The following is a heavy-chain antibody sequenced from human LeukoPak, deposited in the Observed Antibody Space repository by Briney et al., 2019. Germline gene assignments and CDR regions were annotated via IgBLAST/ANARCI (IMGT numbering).Heavy chain of an antibody. CDR3: ARGESSWPGSSFQH. Sequence: ASVKVSCKASGYTFTGYYMHWVRQAPGQGLEWMGWISAYNGNTNYAQKLQGRVTMTTDTSTSTAYMELRSLRSDDTAVYYCARGESSWPGSSFQHWGQGTLVTVSS. V-gene: IGHV1-18*04. CDR2: ISAYNGNT. J-gene: IGHJ1*01. CDR1: GYTFTGYY. D-gene: IGHD6-13*01.